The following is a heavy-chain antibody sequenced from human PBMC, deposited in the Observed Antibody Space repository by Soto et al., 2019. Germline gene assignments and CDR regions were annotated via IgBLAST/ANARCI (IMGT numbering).Heavy chain of an antibody. Sequence: EVQLVEFGGGLVQPGKSLRLSCVASGFTFDDYAMHWVRQAPGKGLEWVSGISWNGGNLSYADSVKGRFTISRDNAKNSLYLQMDSLSVEDTAFYYCARDPRGGLWAGDCDIWGQGAAITVSS. V-gene: IGHV3-9*01. D-gene: IGHD2-21*01. CDR3: ARDPRGGLWAGDCDI. J-gene: IGHJ6*02. CDR1: GFTFDDYA. CDR2: ISWNGGNL.